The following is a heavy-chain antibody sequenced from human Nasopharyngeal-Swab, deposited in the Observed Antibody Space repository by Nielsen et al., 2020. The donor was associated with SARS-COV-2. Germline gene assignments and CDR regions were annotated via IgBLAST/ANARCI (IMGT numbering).Heavy chain of an antibody. CDR2: IDNDGSST. CDR1: GFTFTGYW. D-gene: IGHD1-26*01. Sequence: GGSLRLSCTVSGFTFTGYWMHWLRQSPGKGPVWLSRIDNDGSSTTYADSVRGRFTISRDNARNTLFLQLHSLRAEDTAVYYCARESYSWSWYGPDYWGQGTQVTVSS. J-gene: IGHJ4*02. CDR3: ARESYSWSWYGPDY. V-gene: IGHV3-74*03.